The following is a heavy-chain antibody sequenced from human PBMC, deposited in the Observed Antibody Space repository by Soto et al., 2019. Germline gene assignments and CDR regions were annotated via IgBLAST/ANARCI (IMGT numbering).Heavy chain of an antibody. CDR1: GYTFTSYA. CDR2: INAGNGNT. V-gene: IGHV1-3*01. CDR3: ARDLRGYSGYVDAFDI. Sequence: ASVKVSCKASGYTFTSYAMHWVRQAPGQRLEWMGWINAGNGNTKYSQKFQGRVTITRDTSASTAYMELSSLRSEDTAAYYCARDLRGYSGYVDAFDIWGQGTMVTVSS. J-gene: IGHJ3*02. D-gene: IGHD5-12*01.